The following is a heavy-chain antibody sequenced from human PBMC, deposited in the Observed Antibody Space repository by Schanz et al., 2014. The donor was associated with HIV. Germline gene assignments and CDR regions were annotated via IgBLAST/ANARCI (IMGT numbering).Heavy chain of an antibody. CDR1: GFTLSNSA. CDR2: ISFDGSNK. CDR3: ARDLPNPYFDFSGPAGDY. J-gene: IGHJ4*02. V-gene: IGHV3-30-3*01. Sequence: VQLVQSGGGLVQPGRSLRLSCAASGFTLSNSAMHWVRQAPGKGLEWVAIISFDGSNKYYADSVKGRFTISRDNSKNTLYLQMNSLRVEDTAVYYCARDLPNPYFDFSGPAGDYWGQGALVTVSS. D-gene: IGHD3-22*01.